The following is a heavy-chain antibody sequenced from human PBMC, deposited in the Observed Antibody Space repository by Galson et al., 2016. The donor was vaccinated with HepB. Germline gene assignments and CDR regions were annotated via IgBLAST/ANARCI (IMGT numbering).Heavy chain of an antibody. CDR3: AKSQPGYSSGWYTLPIDAFDI. Sequence: SLRLSCAASGFTFSSFAMSWVRQAPGKGPEWVSTISGSGGNTYYANSVKGRFAISRDNSKNTLYLQMSSLRAEDTAVYYCAKSQPGYSSGWYTLPIDAFDIWGQGTMVTVSS. J-gene: IGHJ3*02. CDR2: ISGSGGNT. V-gene: IGHV3-23*01. D-gene: IGHD6-19*01. CDR1: GFTFSSFA.